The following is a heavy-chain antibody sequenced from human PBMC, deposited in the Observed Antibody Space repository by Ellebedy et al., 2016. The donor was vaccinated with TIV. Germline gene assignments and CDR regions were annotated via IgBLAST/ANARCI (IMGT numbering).Heavy chain of an antibody. CDR3: ARGGPNDPSLFDY. D-gene: IGHD3-16*02. CDR2: IYHSGST. J-gene: IGHJ4*02. V-gene: IGHV4-38-2*02. CDR1: GYSISSGYY. Sequence: SETLSLTCTVSGYSISSGYYWGWIRQPPGKGLEWIGSIYHSGSTYYNPSLKSRVTISVDTSKNQFSLKLSSVTAADTAVYYCARGGPNDPSLFDYWGQGTLVTVSS.